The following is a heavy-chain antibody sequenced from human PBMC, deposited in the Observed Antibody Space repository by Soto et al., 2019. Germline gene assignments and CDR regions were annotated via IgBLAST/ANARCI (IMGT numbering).Heavy chain of an antibody. Sequence: SVKVSCKASGGTFSSYAISWVRQAPGQGLEWMGGIIPIFGTANYAQKFQGRVTITADESTSTAYMELSSLRSEDTAVYYCATKIGGVPPIPVYVFDIWAKGQWSPSPQ. CDR1: GGTFSSYA. V-gene: IGHV1-69*13. CDR3: ATKIGGVPPIPVYVFDI. J-gene: IGHJ3*02. CDR2: IIPIFGTA. D-gene: IGHD2-21*02.